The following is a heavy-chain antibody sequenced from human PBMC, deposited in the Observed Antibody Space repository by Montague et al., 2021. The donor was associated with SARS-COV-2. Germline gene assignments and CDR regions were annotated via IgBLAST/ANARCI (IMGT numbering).Heavy chain of an antibody. V-gene: IGHV6-1*01. Sequence: CAISGDSVASNSATWNWVRQSPSIGFEWVGRTYYRSKWYNDYAVSVRGRVNINPDTSKNQFSLQLNSVTPEDTAIYYCTSGREGNYNVMDVWGQGTTVTVS. CDR1: GDSVASNSAT. J-gene: IGHJ6*02. D-gene: IGHD1-1*01. CDR2: TYYRSKWYN. CDR3: TSGREGNYNVMDV.